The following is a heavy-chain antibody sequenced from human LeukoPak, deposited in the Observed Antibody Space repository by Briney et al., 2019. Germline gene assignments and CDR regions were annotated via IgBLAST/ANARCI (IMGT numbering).Heavy chain of an antibody. CDR3: ARAQSCAFDN. V-gene: IGHV3-48*04. J-gene: IGHJ4*02. CDR2: VGISSGNT. D-gene: IGHD2-15*01. Sequence: GSLRLSCAASGFTFREYSMNWVRQAPGEGLEWRSDVGISSGNTKYALSVKGRFPIPGDTAKNSVFLQMNRLRVEDTAVYYCARAQSCAFDNWGQGNLVTVSS. CDR1: GFTFREYS.